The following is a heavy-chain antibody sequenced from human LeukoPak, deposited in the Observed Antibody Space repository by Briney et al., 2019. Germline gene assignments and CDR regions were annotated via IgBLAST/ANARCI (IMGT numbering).Heavy chain of an antibody. Sequence: GGSLRLSCAASEFTFSTYSMNWVRQAPGKGLEWASSISSSSSYIYYADSVKGRITISRDNAKNSLYVQMNSLRAEDTAVYYCARVSGDADYGGNSLDYWGQGTLVTVSS. CDR3: ARVSGDADYGGNSLDY. D-gene: IGHD4-23*01. J-gene: IGHJ4*02. CDR2: ISSSSSYI. CDR1: EFTFSTYS. V-gene: IGHV3-21*01.